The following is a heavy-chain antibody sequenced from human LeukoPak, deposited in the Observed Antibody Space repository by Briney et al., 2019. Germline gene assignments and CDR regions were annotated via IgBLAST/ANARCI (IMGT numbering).Heavy chain of an antibody. J-gene: IGHJ6*04. D-gene: IGHD3-10*01. CDR2: IKQDGGEK. V-gene: IGHV3-7*04. CDR3: ASEWNYYGSGIMDV. CDR1: GFTISSYW. Sequence: GGSLRLSCAASGFTISSYWMSWVRQAPGKGLEWVANIKQDGGEKYYVGSVKGRFTASRDNAKNSLYLQMNSLRAEDTAVYYCASEWNYYGSGIMDVWGKGTTVTVSS.